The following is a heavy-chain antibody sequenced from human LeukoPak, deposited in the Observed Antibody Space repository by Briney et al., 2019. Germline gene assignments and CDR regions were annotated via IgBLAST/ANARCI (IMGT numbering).Heavy chain of an antibody. CDR2: IKQDGSEK. CDR3: AREDSSGYKPFDY. CDR1: GFTFSTYW. V-gene: IGHV3-7*01. D-gene: IGHD3-22*01. Sequence: GGSLRLSCAASGFTFSTYWMNWVRQAPGKGLEWVANIKQDGSEKYYVDSVKGRFTLSRDSAKNSLYLQMNSLRAEDTAVYYCAREDSSGYKPFDYWGQGTLVTVSS. J-gene: IGHJ4*02.